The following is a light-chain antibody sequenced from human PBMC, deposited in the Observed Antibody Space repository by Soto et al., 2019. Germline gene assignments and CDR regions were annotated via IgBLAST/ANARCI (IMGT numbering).Light chain of an antibody. CDR2: GAS. CDR1: QSVSSN. CDR3: QQYNNWIPP. Sequence: EIVMTQSPATLSVSPGERATLSCRASQSVSSNLAWYQQKPGQAPRLLIYGASTRATGIPARFSGSGSGTELTHTIRTLHSEIFSFYYGQQYNNWIPPFGGGTRWRSN. V-gene: IGKV3-15*01. J-gene: IGKJ4*01.